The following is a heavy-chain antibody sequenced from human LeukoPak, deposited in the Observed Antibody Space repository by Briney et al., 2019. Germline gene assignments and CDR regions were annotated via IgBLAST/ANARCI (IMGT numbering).Heavy chain of an antibody. CDR1: GFTVSSNY. Sequence: GGSLRLSCAASGFTVSSNYMTWVRQAPGKGLEWVSVIYSGGSTYYADSVKGRFTISRDNSKNTLYPQMNSLRAEDTAVYYCARVYYYDSSGYPDYWGQGTLVTVSS. J-gene: IGHJ4*02. CDR2: IYSGGST. V-gene: IGHV3-53*01. D-gene: IGHD3-22*01. CDR3: ARVYYYDSSGYPDY.